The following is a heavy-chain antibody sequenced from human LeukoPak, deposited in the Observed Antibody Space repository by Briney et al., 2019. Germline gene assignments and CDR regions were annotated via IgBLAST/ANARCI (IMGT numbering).Heavy chain of an antibody. CDR1: GFTVSSSN. CDR2: IYSSGAT. J-gene: IGHJ4*02. Sequence: GGSLRLSCAASGFTVSSSNMGWVRQAPGKGLEWVSVIYSSGATYYPDSVKARFIISRDLSKNTLFLQMHDLRAEDTAVYYCAKIAVAYFDYWGQGTLVTVSS. D-gene: IGHD6-19*01. CDR3: AKIAVAYFDY. V-gene: IGHV3-66*01.